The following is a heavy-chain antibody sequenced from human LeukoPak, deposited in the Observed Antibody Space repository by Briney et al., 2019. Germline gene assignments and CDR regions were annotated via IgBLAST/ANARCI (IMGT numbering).Heavy chain of an antibody. CDR2: IWYDGSNK. V-gene: IGHV3-33*01. CDR1: GFTFSSYG. D-gene: IGHD5-18*01. Sequence: GRSLRLSCAASGFTFSSYGMHWVRQAPGKGLEWVAVIWYDGSNKYYADSVKGRFTISRDNSKNTLYLQMNSLRAEDTAVYYCARDGAGVDTAMAAFDYWGQGTLVTVSS. CDR3: ARDGAGVDTAMAAFDY. J-gene: IGHJ4*02.